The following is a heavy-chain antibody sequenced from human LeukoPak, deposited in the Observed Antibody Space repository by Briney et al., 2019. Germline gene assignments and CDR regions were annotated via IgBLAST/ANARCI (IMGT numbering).Heavy chain of an antibody. Sequence: SVKVSCKASGGTFSSYAISWVRQAPGQGLEWMGGIIPIFGTANYAQKFQGRVTITTDESTSTAYMELSSLRSEDTAVYYCARGFYGEYYNSDYWGQGTLVTVSS. CDR1: GGTFSSYA. J-gene: IGHJ4*02. V-gene: IGHV1-69*05. CDR3: ARGFYGEYYNSDY. CDR2: IIPIFGTA. D-gene: IGHD4-17*01.